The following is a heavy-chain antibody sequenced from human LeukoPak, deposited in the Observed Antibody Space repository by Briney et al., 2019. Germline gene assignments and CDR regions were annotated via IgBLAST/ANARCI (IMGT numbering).Heavy chain of an antibody. V-gene: IGHV3-23*01. CDR1: GITFSSHV. CDR2: ISGDSDRT. CDR3: ARRAVTVTTSWGAFDA. J-gene: IGHJ3*01. D-gene: IGHD4-17*01. Sequence: PGAPLRLSCAASGITFSSHVMNWVRQAPGKGLEWISSISGDSDRTFYADSVKGRFTISRDNPKNTLYLQMNSRKAEDTALDYCARRAVTVTTSWGAFDAWGQGTMVTVSS.